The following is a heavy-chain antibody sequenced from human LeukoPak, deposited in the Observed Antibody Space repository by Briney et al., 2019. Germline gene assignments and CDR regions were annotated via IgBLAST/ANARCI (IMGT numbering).Heavy chain of an antibody. J-gene: IGHJ4*02. CDR1: GYTFTGYY. V-gene: IGHV1-46*01. CDR2: INPSGGST. D-gene: IGHD6-19*01. Sequence: ASVKVSCKASGYTFTGYYMHWVRQAPGQGLEWMGIINPSGGSTSYAQKFQGRVTMTRDMSTSTVYMELSSLRSEDTAVYYCARVPAGYSSGWYFDYWGQGTLVTVSS. CDR3: ARVPAGYSSGWYFDY.